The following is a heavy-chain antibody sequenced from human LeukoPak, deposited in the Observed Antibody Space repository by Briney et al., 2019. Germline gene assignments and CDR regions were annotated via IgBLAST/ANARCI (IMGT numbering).Heavy chain of an antibody. Sequence: SETLSLTCTVSGASVTDYYWTWIRQRAGKGLEWIGRMSITENTYYSPSLESRVTISVDGSKNQFSLNLTSLTAADTAVYYCARLEGSGAPVYWGQGILVTVSS. D-gene: IGHD3-10*01. CDR2: MSITENT. CDR3: ARLEGSGAPVY. J-gene: IGHJ4*02. CDR1: GASVTDYY. V-gene: IGHV4-4*07.